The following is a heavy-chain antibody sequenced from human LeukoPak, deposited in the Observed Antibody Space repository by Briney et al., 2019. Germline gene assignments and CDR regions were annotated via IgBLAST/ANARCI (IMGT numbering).Heavy chain of an antibody. CDR2: IYPGDSDT. J-gene: IGHJ4*02. CDR1: GYSFTTYW. CDR3: ARRSRALTGTPFDY. Sequence: GESLKISCKGSGYSFTTYWIDWVRQMPGEGLEWMGIIYPGDSDTRYSPSFQGQVTISADKSISTAYLQWSSLKASDTAMYYCARRSRALTGTPFDYWGQGTLVTVSS. V-gene: IGHV5-51*01. D-gene: IGHD3-9*01.